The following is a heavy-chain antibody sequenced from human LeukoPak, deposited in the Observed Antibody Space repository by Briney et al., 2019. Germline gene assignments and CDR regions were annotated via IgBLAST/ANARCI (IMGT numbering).Heavy chain of an antibody. D-gene: IGHD6-19*01. Sequence: ASVKVSCKASGYTFTSYGISWVRQAPGQGLEWMGWINPNSGGTNYAQKFQGWVTMTRDTSISTAYMELSRLRSDDTAVYYCARSLGVAVAGTDYYGMDVWGQGTTVTVSS. CDR3: ARSLGVAVAGTDYYGMDV. CDR1: GYTFTSYG. V-gene: IGHV1-2*04. J-gene: IGHJ6*02. CDR2: INPNSGGT.